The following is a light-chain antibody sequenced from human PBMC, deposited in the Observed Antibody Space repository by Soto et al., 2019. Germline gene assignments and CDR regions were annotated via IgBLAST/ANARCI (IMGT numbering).Light chain of an antibody. CDR3: QHAHSFPFT. Sequence: DIWMTQSPSSVSASVGDRVTITCQACQSISSWLAWYQQKPGKAPQLLIYAASSLQSGVPSRFSGSGSGTDFTLTISSLQPEDFATYYCQHAHSFPFTFGPGTKVDF. V-gene: IGKV1-12*01. CDR2: AAS. J-gene: IGKJ3*01. CDR1: QSISSW.